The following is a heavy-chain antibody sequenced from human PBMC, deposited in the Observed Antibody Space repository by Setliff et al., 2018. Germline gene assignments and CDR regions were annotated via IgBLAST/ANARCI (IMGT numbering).Heavy chain of an antibody. CDR3: ARDCFYGSGSQAAGGMDV. CDR1: GYTFPAYY. D-gene: IGHD3-10*01. Sequence: ASVKVSCQASGYTFPAYYMHWVRQAPGQGLEWMGWINPNSGDTNYAQNFQGRVTMTRDTSISTAYMELSRLRSDDTAVYHCARDCFYGSGSQAAGGMDVWGQGTTVTVSS. J-gene: IGHJ6*02. V-gene: IGHV1-2*02. CDR2: INPNSGDT.